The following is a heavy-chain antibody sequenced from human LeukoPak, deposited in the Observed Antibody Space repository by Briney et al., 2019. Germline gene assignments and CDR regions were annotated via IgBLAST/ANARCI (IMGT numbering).Heavy chain of an antibody. D-gene: IGHD5-12*01. CDR2: IWYDGSKE. CDR1: GFSFSGYH. Sequence: PGGSLRLSCAASGFSFSGYHMHWVRQAPGKGLEWVAVIWYDGSKEYYADSVQGRFTISRDNSKSTLYLQMSSLRAEDTAVYYCARALRYTDYWGQGTLVTVSS. J-gene: IGHJ4*02. CDR3: ARALRYTDY. V-gene: IGHV3-33*01.